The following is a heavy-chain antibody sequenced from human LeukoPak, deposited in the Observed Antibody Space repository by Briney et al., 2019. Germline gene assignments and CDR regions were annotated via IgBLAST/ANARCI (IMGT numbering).Heavy chain of an antibody. V-gene: IGHV3-74*01. Sequence: GGSLRLSCAASGFTFSSYWIHWVRQAPGKGLVWVSLINSDGSSTTYADSVKGRFTFSRDNAKNTVYLQMNSLRVEDTAVYYCARDAEHLYFVFDYWGQGTLVSVSS. D-gene: IGHD2-8*01. CDR2: INSDGSST. J-gene: IGHJ4*02. CDR3: ARDAEHLYFVFDY. CDR1: GFTFSSYW.